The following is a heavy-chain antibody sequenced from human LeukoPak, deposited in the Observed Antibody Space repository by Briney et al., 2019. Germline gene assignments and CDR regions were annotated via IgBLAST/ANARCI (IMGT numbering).Heavy chain of an antibody. CDR3: TRAARPPYYYYGMDV. CDR2: ISGSGGST. CDR1: GFTFSSYA. Sequence: GGSLRLSCAASGFTFSSYAMSWVRQAPGKGLEWVSAISGSGGSTYYADSVKGRFTISRDNSKNTLYLQMNSLRAEDTAVYYCTRAARPPYYYYGMDVWGQGTTVTVSS. D-gene: IGHD6-6*01. J-gene: IGHJ6*02. V-gene: IGHV3-23*01.